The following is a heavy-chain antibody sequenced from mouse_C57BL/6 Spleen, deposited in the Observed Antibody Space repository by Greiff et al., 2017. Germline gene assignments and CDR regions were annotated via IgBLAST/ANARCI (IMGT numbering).Heavy chain of an antibody. V-gene: IGHV14-3*01. Sequence: VQLQQSVAELVRPGASVKLSCTASGFNIKNTYMHWVKQRPEQGLEWIGRIDPANGNTKYAPKFQGKATITADTSSNTAYLQLSSLTSEDTAIYYCHYDYDGDGAWFAYWGQGTLVTVSA. CDR2: IDPANGNT. D-gene: IGHD2-4*01. CDR1: GFNIKNTY. J-gene: IGHJ3*01. CDR3: HYDYDGDGAWFAY.